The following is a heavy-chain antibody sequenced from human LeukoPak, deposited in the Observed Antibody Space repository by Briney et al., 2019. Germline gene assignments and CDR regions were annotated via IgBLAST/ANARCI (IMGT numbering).Heavy chain of an antibody. Sequence: GGSLRLSCAASGFTFSSYWMHWVRQVPGKGVVWVSYINSDGSSTSYADSVKGRFTISRDNAKNSLYLQMNSLRAEDTAVYYCARDTYYYDSSGYYYPGGSDCWGQGTLVTVSS. D-gene: IGHD3-22*01. J-gene: IGHJ4*02. CDR1: GFTFSSYW. CDR2: INSDGSST. V-gene: IGHV3-74*01. CDR3: ARDTYYYDSSGYYYPGGSDC.